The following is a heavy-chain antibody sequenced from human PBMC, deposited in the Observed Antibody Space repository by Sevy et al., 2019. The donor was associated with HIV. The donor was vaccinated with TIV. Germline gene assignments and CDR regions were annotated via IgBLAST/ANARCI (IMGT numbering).Heavy chain of an antibody. V-gene: IGHV1-69*06. CDR2: IIPIFGTA. CDR3: ARGGANARGVSITNSDAFDI. J-gene: IGHJ3*02. D-gene: IGHD3-10*02. CDR1: GGTFSSYA. Sequence: ASVKVSCKASGGTFSSYAISWVRQAPGQGLEWMGGIIPIFGTANYAQKFQGRVTITADKSTSTAYMELSSLRSEDTAVYYCARGGANARGVSITNSDAFDIWGQGTMVTVSS.